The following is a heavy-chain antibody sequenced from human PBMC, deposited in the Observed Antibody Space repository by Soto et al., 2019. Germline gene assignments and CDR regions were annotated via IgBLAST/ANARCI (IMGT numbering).Heavy chain of an antibody. D-gene: IGHD3-3*01. V-gene: IGHV4-39*01. CDR1: GGSVSSSSYY. CDR3: GRLEGFAEISYYFAY. Sequence: SETLSLTCTVSGGSVSSSSYYWGWVRQPPGKGLEWTGSVYYSGSTYYNPSLESRVTISVDKSKNQFSLKLMSLSAADTAVYYCGRLEGFAEISYYFAYWAQGSLVTVSA. CDR2: VYYSGST. J-gene: IGHJ4*02.